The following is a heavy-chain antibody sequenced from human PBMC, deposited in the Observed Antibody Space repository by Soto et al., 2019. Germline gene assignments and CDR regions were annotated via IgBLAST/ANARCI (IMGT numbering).Heavy chain of an antibody. V-gene: IGHV3-21*01. CDR3: ARDMVKQQLNDWFDP. D-gene: IGHD6-13*01. J-gene: IGHJ5*02. Sequence: PGGSLRLSCAASGFTFSSYSMNWVRQAPGKGLEWVSSISSSSSYIYYADSVKGRFTISRDNAKNSLYLQMNSLRAEDTAVYYCARDMVKQQLNDWFDPWGQGTQVTVSS. CDR2: ISSSSSYI. CDR1: GFTFSSYS.